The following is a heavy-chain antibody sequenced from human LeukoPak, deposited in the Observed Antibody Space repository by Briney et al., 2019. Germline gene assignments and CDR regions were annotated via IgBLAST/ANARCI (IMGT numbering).Heavy chain of an antibody. V-gene: IGHV3-23*01. CDR2: ISGSGGST. J-gene: IGHJ6*03. CDR1: GFTFSRYW. Sequence: PGGSLRLSCVASGFTFSRYWMSWVRQAPGKGLEWVSGISGSGGSTYYADSVKGRFTISRDNSKNTLYLQMNSLRAEDTAVYYCHHMDVWGKGTTVTVSS. CDR3: HHMDV.